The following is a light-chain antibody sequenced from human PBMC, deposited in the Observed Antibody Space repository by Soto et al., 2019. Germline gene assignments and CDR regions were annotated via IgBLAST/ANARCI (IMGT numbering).Light chain of an antibody. CDR3: SSYAGSNNVV. V-gene: IGLV2-8*01. Sequence: QSVLTQPPSASGSPGQSVTISCTGTSSDVGAYNSVSWYQQHPGRAPKLMIYGVSKRPSGVPERFSGSKSGNTASLTVSGLQAEDEADYYCSSYAGSNNVVFGGGTKLTVL. J-gene: IGLJ2*01. CDR2: GVS. CDR1: SSDVGAYNS.